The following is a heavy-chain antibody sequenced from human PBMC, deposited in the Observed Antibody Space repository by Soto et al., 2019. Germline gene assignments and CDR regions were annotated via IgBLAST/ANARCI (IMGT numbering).Heavy chain of an antibody. CDR3: ARTESSGWSTRYGMDV. J-gene: IGHJ6*02. V-gene: IGHV3-23*01. CDR1: GFTVSSNY. CDR2: ISGSGGDT. D-gene: IGHD6-19*01. Sequence: GGSLRLSCAASGFTVSSNYMSWVRQAPGKGLEWVSGISGSGGDTYYADSVKGRFTISRDNSKNTLYLQMSSLRADDTATFYCARTESSGWSTRYGMDVWGQGTTVTVS.